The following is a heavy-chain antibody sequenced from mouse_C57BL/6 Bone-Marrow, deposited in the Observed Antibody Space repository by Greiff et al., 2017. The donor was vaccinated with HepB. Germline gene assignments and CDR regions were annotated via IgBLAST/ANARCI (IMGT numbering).Heavy chain of an antibody. CDR1: GYTFTDYY. CDR2: INPNNGGT. Sequence: VQLQQSGPELVKPGASVKISCKASGYTFTDYYMNWVKQSHGKSLEWIGDINPNNGGTSYNQKFKGKATLTVDKSSSTAYMELRSLTSEDSAVYYCARRTTVVDYWGQGTTLTGSS. D-gene: IGHD1-1*01. V-gene: IGHV1-26*01. CDR3: ARRTTVVDY. J-gene: IGHJ2*01.